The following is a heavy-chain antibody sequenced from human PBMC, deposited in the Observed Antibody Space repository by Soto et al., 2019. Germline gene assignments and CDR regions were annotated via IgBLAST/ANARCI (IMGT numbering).Heavy chain of an antibody. CDR1: GFTFSSYG. V-gene: IGHV3-30*18. J-gene: IGHJ4*02. D-gene: IGHD2-8*01. CDR3: AKDIASNWNYFNY. Sequence: WWSLRLSCAASGFTFSSYGMHWVRQAPGKRLEWVAIISYDGSNRYYADSVKGRFTISRDNSKNTLYLQMNSLRTEDTAVYYCAKDIASNWNYFNYWGQGTLVTVSS. CDR2: ISYDGSNR.